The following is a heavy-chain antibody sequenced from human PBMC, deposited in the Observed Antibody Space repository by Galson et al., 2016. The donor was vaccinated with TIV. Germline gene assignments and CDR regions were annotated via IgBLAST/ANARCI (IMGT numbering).Heavy chain of an antibody. Sequence: SVKVSCKASGGIFSGYAINWVRQAPGQGLEWMGRIISIFRTANYAEKFQGRVTITADDSTNTVHMKLSSLKSEDTAVYDCARRTDGHPYDYYGMDVWGQGTTVIVSS. CDR2: IISIFRTA. CDR3: ARRTDGHPYDYYGMDV. CDR1: GGIFSGYA. V-gene: IGHV1-69*13. J-gene: IGHJ6*02. D-gene: IGHD5-24*01.